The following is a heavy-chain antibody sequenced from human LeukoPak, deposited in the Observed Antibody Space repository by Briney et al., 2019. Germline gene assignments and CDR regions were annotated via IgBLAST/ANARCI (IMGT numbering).Heavy chain of an antibody. Sequence: SETLSLTCAVSGGSISSSNWWSWVRPPPGKGLEWIGEIYHSGSTNYNPYLKSRVTISVDKSKNQFSLKLSSVTAADTAVYYCARQLRMVRGVAVYYMDVWGKGTTVTVSS. V-gene: IGHV4-4*02. CDR1: GGSISSSNW. CDR2: IYHSGST. D-gene: IGHD3-10*01. J-gene: IGHJ6*03. CDR3: ARQLRMVRGVAVYYMDV.